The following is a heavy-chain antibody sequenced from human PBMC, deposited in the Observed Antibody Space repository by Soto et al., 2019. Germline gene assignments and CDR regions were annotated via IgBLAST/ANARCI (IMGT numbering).Heavy chain of an antibody. V-gene: IGHV3-7*05. CDR2: INQDGSEK. CDR3: ARIGMGDTADIWFRH. D-gene: IGHD1-26*01. CDR1: GFTFSSYW. J-gene: IGHJ1*01. Sequence: EVQLVESGGGLVQPGGSLRLSCAASGFTFSSYWMNWVRQAPGKGLEWVANINQDGSEKKYVDSVKGRFTISRDNAKNSLYLQMNNLKTEDTAVYYCARIGMGDTADIWFRHWGQGTLVTVSS.